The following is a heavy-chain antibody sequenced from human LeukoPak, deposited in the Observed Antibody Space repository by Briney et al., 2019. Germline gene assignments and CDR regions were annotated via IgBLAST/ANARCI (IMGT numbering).Heavy chain of an antibody. CDR2: ISGSGGGT. Sequence: GGSLRLSCAASGFTFSSYAMSWVRQAPGKGLEWVSAISGSGGGTYYADSVKGRFTISRDNSKNTLYLQMNSLRAEDTAVYYCAKDRGSSSWYRHYYYMDVWGKGTTVTVSS. J-gene: IGHJ6*03. V-gene: IGHV3-23*01. CDR3: AKDRGSSSWYRHYYYMDV. CDR1: GFTFSSYA. D-gene: IGHD6-13*01.